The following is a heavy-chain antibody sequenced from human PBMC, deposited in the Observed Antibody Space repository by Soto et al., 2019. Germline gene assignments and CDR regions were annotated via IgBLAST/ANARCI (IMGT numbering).Heavy chain of an antibody. Sequence: ASVKVSCKDTGGLFSSYAVSWVRQAPGQGLEWMGMINPRSGSTTFAQNFQGRVTITRDMSTSTVYMELSSVSSEDTAMYYCARAYPSSTSLGWFDPWGQGTLVTVSS. V-gene: IGHV1-46*01. CDR2: INPRSGST. J-gene: IGHJ5*02. D-gene: IGHD2-2*01. CDR3: ARAYPSSTSLGWFDP. CDR1: GGLFSSYA.